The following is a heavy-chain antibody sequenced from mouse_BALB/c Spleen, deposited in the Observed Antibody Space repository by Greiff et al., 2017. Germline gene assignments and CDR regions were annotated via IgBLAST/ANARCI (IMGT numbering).Heavy chain of an antibody. CDR3: AYLTGSGAMDY. D-gene: IGHD4-1*01. CDR2: SSSGGSYT. CDR1: GFTLSRYA. Sequence: EVQPVESGGGLVKPGGSLKLSCAASGFTLSRYAMSRVRQSPEKRLVWVAESSSGGSYTYYPDTVTGRFTISRDNAKNTLYLEMSSLRSEDTAMYYYAYLTGSGAMDYWGQGTSVTVSS. J-gene: IGHJ4*01. V-gene: IGHV5-9-4*01.